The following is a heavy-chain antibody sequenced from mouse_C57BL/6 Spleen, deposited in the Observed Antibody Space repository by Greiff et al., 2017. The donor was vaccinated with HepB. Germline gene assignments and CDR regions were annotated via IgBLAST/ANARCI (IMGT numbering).Heavy chain of an antibody. D-gene: IGHD1-1*01. Sequence: EVKLQESGTVLARPGASVKMSCKTSGYTFTSYWMHWVKQRPGQGLEWRGAIYPGNSSTSYNQKFKGKAKLPAVPSDSTAYMELSSLTNEDSAVYDCTRDYGSSCFGYWGQGTTLTVSS. CDR1: GYTFTSYW. CDR2: IYPGNSST. CDR3: TRDYGSSCFGY. J-gene: IGHJ2*01. V-gene: IGHV1-5*01.